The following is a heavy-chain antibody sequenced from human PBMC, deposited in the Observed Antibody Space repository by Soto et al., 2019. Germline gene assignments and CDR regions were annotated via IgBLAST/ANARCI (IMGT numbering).Heavy chain of an antibody. V-gene: IGHV3-11*01. CDR1: GFSFSDYY. CDR2: ISSRGTTI. J-gene: IGHJ6*02. CDR3: ARDFVDITKVKVYTYMDLSAMDD. Sequence: QVQLVESGGGFVKPGGSLRLSCAASGFSFSDYYMSWVRQAPGKGLEWVASISSRGTTIYYANSVRGRFTISRDNAWKSLNLEMNSLRAEDTAVYYCARDFVDITKVKVYTYMDLSAMDDWGQGTTVTVSS. D-gene: IGHD5-12*01.